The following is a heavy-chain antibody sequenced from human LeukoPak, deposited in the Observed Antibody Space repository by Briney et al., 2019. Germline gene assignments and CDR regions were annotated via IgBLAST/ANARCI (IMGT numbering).Heavy chain of an antibody. CDR1: GFNFNNYW. CDR2: INQDGSQR. V-gene: IGHV3-7*01. Sequence: GGSLRLSCAASGFNFNNYWMTWVRQAPGKGLEWVANINQDGSQRYYVDSVQGRFTFSRDNAKNSLYLQMNSLGAEDTAVYYCARGGYTSSWYWLYWGQGTLVTVSS. J-gene: IGHJ4*02. D-gene: IGHD6-13*01. CDR3: ARGGYTSSWYWLY.